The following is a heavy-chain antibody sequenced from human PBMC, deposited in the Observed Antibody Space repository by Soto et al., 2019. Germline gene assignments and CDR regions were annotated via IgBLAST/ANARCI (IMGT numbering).Heavy chain of an antibody. CDR1: GNTFTSYD. J-gene: IGHJ4*02. CDR2: INPNSGSI. Sequence: VASVKVSCKASGNTFTSYDINWVRQATGHGLEWMGWINPNSGSIGYAQKFQGRVTMTRDTAIRTAYMEVSRLRSDGTAVYYCARGRASGSYYLLDYWGQGTLVTVSS. D-gene: IGHD3-10*01. V-gene: IGHV1-8*01. CDR3: ARGRASGSYYLLDY.